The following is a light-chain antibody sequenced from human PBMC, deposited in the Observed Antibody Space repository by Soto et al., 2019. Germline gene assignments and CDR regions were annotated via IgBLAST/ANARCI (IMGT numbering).Light chain of an antibody. J-gene: IGKJ3*01. V-gene: IGKV3-11*01. Sequence: EIVLTQSPATLSLSPGERATLSCRASPSVSSYLAWHQQKPGQAPRLLISDASNRATGIPARFSGSGSGTDFTLTIRSLEPEDFGVYYCQQRSNWPPLITFGPGTKLDIK. CDR3: QQRSNWPPLIT. CDR2: DAS. CDR1: PSVSSY.